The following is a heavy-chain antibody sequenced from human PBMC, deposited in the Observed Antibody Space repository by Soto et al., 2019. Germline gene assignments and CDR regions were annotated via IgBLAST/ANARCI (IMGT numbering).Heavy chain of an antibody. CDR2: INHSGST. CDR1: GGSFSGYY. D-gene: IGHD6-13*01. Sequence: SETLSLTCAVYGGSFSGYYWSWIRQPPGKGLEWIGEINHSGSTNYNPSLKSRVTISVDTSKNQFSLKLSSVTAADTAVYYCARVAGGSTSWYDYWGQGTLVTV. V-gene: IGHV4-34*01. J-gene: IGHJ4*02. CDR3: ARVAGGSTSWYDY.